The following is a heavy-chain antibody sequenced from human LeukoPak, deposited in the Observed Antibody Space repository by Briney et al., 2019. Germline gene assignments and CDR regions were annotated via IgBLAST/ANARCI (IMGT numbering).Heavy chain of an antibody. J-gene: IGHJ5*02. D-gene: IGHD6-19*01. Sequence: GGSLRLSCAASGFTFSTYWMSWVRKAPGKGLEWVANIKQDGNDKYYVDSVKGRFTISRDNAKSSLYLQMNSLRAEDTAVYFCARLPAPSGWFYFDPWGQGTLVTVSS. CDR2: IKQDGNDK. CDR1: GFTFSTYW. CDR3: ARLPAPSGWFYFDP. V-gene: IGHV3-7*01.